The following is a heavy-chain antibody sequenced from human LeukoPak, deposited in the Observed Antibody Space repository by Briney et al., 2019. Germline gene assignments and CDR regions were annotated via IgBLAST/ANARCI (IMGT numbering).Heavy chain of an antibody. CDR1: GYTLTELS. D-gene: IGHD3-22*01. Sequence: ASVKVSCKVSGYTLTELSMHWVRQAPGKGLEWVGGFDPEDGETIYAQKFQGRVTMTEDTSTDTAYMELSSLRSEDTAVYYCATVGYYDSSGSDLISHAFDIWGQGTMVTVSS. CDR2: FDPEDGET. V-gene: IGHV1-24*01. J-gene: IGHJ3*02. CDR3: ATVGYYDSSGSDLISHAFDI.